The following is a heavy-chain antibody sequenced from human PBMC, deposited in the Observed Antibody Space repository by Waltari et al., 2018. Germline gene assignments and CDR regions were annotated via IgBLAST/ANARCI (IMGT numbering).Heavy chain of an antibody. V-gene: IGHV1-69*13. J-gene: IGHJ3*02. CDR1: GGTFSSYA. D-gene: IGHD3-10*01. CDR3: AREGQDTMVQGEVSDAFDI. Sequence: QVQLVQSGAEVKKPGSSVKVSCKASGGTFSSYAISWVRQAPGQGLEWMGGIIPIVGTANNAQKFKGRVTITADESTSTAYMELSSLRSEDTAVYYCAREGQDTMVQGEVSDAFDIWGQGTMVTVAS. CDR2: IIPIVGTA.